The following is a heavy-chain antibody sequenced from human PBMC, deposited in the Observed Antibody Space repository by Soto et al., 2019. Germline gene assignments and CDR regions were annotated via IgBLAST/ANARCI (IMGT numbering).Heavy chain of an antibody. Sequence: SETLSLTCTVSGGSISSYYWSWIRQPPGKGLEWIGYIYYSGSTNYNPSLKSRVTISVDTSKNQFSLKLSSVTAADTAVYYCAREGRYSSSWVNWFDPWGQGTLVTVSS. CDR1: GGSISSYY. J-gene: IGHJ5*02. CDR2: IYYSGST. D-gene: IGHD6-13*01. CDR3: AREGRYSSSWVNWFDP. V-gene: IGHV4-59*01.